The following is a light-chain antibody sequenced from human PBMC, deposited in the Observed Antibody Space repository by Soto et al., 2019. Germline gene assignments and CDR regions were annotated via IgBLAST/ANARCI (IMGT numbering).Light chain of an antibody. Sequence: DIVMTQSPDSLAVSLGERATINCKSSQSVLYSSNNKNYLAWYQQKPGQPPKLLIYWASTRESGVPDRFSGSGYGADFTLPISSLQAEDVAVYHCQQYFNPRTFGQGTKVEIK. V-gene: IGKV4-1*01. CDR3: QQYFNPRT. CDR1: QSVLYSSNNKNY. CDR2: WAS. J-gene: IGKJ1*01.